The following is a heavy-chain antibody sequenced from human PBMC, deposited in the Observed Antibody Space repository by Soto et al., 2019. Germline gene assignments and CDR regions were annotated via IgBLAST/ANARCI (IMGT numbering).Heavy chain of an antibody. V-gene: IGHV3-30-3*01. CDR3: ARVIMTTVTTYLEAIDY. CDR2: ISYDGSNK. CDR1: GFTFSSYA. J-gene: IGHJ4*02. Sequence: QVQLVESGGGVVQPGRSLRLSCAASGFTFSSYAMHWVRQAPGKGLEWVAVISYDGSNKYYADSVKGRFTISRDNSKNTLYLQMNSLRAEDKAVYYCARVIMTTVTTYLEAIDYWGQGTLVTVSS. D-gene: IGHD4-17*01.